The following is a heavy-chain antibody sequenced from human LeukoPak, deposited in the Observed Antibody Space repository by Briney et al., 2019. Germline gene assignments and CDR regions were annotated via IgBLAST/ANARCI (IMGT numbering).Heavy chain of an antibody. J-gene: IGHJ4*02. CDR1: GFTFSNYA. V-gene: IGHV3-23*01. Sequence: PGGSLRLSCAASGFTFSNYAMSWVRQAPGKGLEWVSDINGSGGRTYYADSVKGRFTISRDNSKNTLYLQMNSLRAEDTAVYYCAKETDYFDYWGQGTLVTVSS. D-gene: IGHD1-14*01. CDR3: AKETDYFDY. CDR2: INGSGGRT.